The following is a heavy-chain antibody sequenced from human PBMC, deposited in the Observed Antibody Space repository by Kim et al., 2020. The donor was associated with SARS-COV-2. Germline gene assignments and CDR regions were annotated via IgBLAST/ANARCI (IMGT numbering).Heavy chain of an antibody. J-gene: IGHJ4*02. V-gene: IGHV1-18*01. Sequence: ASVKVSCKASGYTFDSFGISWVRQAPGQGLEWVGWISAYNGYTKYSQNLQGRVTMTTDTYASTAYMELRSLRSDDTAVYYCARVSHNQQDTFMAFGYWGQ. D-gene: IGHD5-18*01. CDR1: GYTFDSFG. CDR2: ISAYNGYT. CDR3: ARVSHNQQDTFMAFGY.